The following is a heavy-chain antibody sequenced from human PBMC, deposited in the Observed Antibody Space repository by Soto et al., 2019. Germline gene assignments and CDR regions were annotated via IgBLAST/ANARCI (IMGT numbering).Heavy chain of an antibody. CDR1: GGSISSYY. CDR3: ARGSYYYDSSGYYYVGDFDY. V-gene: IGHV4-59*12. J-gene: IGHJ4*02. CDR2: IYYSGST. Sequence: PSETLSLTCTVSGGSISSYYWSWIRQPPGKGLEWIGYIYYSGSTNYNPSLKSRVTISVDKSKNQFSLKLSSVTAADTAVYYCARGSYYYDSSGYYYVGDFDYWGQGTLVTSPQ. D-gene: IGHD3-22*01.